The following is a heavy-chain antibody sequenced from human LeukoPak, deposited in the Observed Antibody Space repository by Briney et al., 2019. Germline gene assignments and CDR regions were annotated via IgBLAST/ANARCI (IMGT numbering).Heavy chain of an antibody. D-gene: IGHD2-2*01. J-gene: IGHJ4*02. CDR2: INAGNGNT. Sequence: GASVKVSCKASGYTFTSYAMHWVRQAPGQRLEWMGWINAGNGNTKYSQKFQGRVTITRDTSASTAYMELSSLRSGDTAVYYCARVAVVPTVNFDYWGQGTLVTVSS. V-gene: IGHV1-3*01. CDR1: GYTFTSYA. CDR3: ARVAVVPTVNFDY.